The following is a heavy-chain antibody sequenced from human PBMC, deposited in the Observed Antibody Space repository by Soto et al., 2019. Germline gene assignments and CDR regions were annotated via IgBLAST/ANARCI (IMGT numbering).Heavy chain of an antibody. CDR2: ISSSGSTI. J-gene: IGHJ3*02. CDR1: GFTFSSYS. D-gene: IGHD3-9*01. Sequence: GGSLRLSCAASGFTFSSYSMNWVRQAPGKGLEWVSYISSSGSTIYYADSVKGRFTISRDNAKNSIHLQMNSLRAEDTAVYYCARGADYDIDDAFDIWGQGTMVTVSS. V-gene: IGHV3-48*01. CDR3: ARGADYDIDDAFDI.